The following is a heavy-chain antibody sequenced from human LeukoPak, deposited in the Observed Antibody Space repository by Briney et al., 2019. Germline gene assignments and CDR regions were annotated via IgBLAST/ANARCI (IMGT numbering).Heavy chain of an antibody. V-gene: IGHV1-69*04. J-gene: IGHJ5*02. CDR3: ARTGAAPGLEFDP. CDR1: GGTFSSYA. Sequence: EASVKVSCKASGGTFSSYAISWVRQAPGQGLEWMGRIIPILGIANYAQKFQGRVTITADKSTSTAYMELSSLRSEDTAVYYCARTGAAPGLEFDPWGQGTLVTVSS. CDR2: IIPILGIA. D-gene: IGHD6-13*01.